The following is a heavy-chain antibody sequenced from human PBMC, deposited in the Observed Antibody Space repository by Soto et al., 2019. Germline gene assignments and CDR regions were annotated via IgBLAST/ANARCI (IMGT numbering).Heavy chain of an antibody. V-gene: IGHV1-69*06. J-gene: IGHJ5*02. CDR3: VREASHRSGNSGPWFDP. CDR1: GGVFSTFV. Sequence: QVQLVQSGPEVKKPGSSVNVSCKTSGGVFSTFVITWVRQAPGQGLEWMGQIVPIFGSVKYAQKFQGRVTFTAVKGTRAAFMELSGLRFEDTAVYYCVREASHRSGNSGPWFDPWGQGPLVPVSS. CDR2: IVPIFGSV. D-gene: IGHD3-22*01.